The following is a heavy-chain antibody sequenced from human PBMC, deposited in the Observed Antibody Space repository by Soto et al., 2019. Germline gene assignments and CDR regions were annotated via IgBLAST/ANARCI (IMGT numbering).Heavy chain of an antibody. D-gene: IGHD3-22*01. J-gene: IGHJ4*02. Sequence: ASVKVSCKASGYTFTSYGISWVRQAPGQGLEWMGWISAYNGNTNYAQKLQGRVTMTTDTSTSTAYMEPRSLRSDDTAVYYCARDTVYYDSSGYPFDYWGQGTLVTVSS. CDR3: ARDTVYYDSSGYPFDY. CDR2: ISAYNGNT. CDR1: GYTFTSYG. V-gene: IGHV1-18*01.